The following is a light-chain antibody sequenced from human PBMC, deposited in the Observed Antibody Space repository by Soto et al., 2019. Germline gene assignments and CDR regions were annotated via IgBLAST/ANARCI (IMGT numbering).Light chain of an antibody. CDR3: QHYNAYSRT. V-gene: IGKV1-5*03. J-gene: IGKJ1*01. CDR2: KAS. CDR1: QSIDTS. Sequence: DIQMTQSPSTLSASIGDRVTITCRASQSIDTSLAWYQQKPGKAPKLLIYKASSLQSGVPSRFSGSGPGTEFTLTISSLQPDDFATYSCQHYNAYSRTFGQGTKVEVK.